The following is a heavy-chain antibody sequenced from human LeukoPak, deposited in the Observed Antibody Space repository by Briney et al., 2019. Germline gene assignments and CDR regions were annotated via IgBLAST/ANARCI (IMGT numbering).Heavy chain of an antibody. Sequence: ASVKVSCKASGYTFTGYYMHWVRQAPGQGLEWMGWINPNSGGTNYAQKFQGRVTMTEDTSTDTAYMELSSLRSEDTAVYYCATSPYDFWSGYYGFDYWGQGTLVTVSS. J-gene: IGHJ4*02. CDR1: GYTFTGYY. D-gene: IGHD3-3*01. V-gene: IGHV1-2*02. CDR3: ATSPYDFWSGYYGFDY. CDR2: INPNSGGT.